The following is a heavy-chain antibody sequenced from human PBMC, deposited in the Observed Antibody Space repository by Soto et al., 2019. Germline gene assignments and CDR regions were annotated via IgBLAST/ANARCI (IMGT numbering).Heavy chain of an antibody. V-gene: IGHV5-51*01. Sequence: VESLKISWQDSGYRFTGYWIGWVRQMPGKGLEWMGIIYPGDSDTRYSPSFQGQVTISADKSISTAYLQWSSLKASDTAMYYCARRGVLWFDPWGQGTLVNVSS. CDR2: IYPGDSDT. D-gene: IGHD2-8*01. J-gene: IGHJ5*02. CDR1: GYRFTGYW. CDR3: ARRGVLWFDP.